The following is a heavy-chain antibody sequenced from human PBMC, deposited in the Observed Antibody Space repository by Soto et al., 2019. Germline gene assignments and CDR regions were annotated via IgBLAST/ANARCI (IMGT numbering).Heavy chain of an antibody. J-gene: IGHJ4*02. D-gene: IGHD5-12*01. Sequence: QVQLVQSGAEVKKPGSSVKVSCKASGGTFSSYAISWVRQAPGQGLEWMGGIIPIFGTANYAQKFQGRVTITADESTSTSDMELSSLSSEDTAVYYWARDGKVDGYNQAYYFDYWGQGTLVTVSS. CDR3: ARDGKVDGYNQAYYFDY. CDR1: GGTFSSYA. V-gene: IGHV1-69*01. CDR2: IIPIFGTA.